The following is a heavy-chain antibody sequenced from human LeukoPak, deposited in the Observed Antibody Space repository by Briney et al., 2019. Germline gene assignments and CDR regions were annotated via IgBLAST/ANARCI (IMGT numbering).Heavy chain of an antibody. J-gene: IGHJ4*02. CDR3: ARWLAWELLGHFDY. CDR1: GYTFTSYY. D-gene: IGHD1-26*01. CDR2: INPSGGST. V-gene: IGHV1-46*01. Sequence: ASVKVSCKASGYTFTSYYMHWVRQAPGQGLEWMGIINPSGGSTSYAQKLQGRVTMTTDTSTSTAYMELRSLRSDDTAVYYCARWLAWELLGHFDYWGQGTLVTVSS.